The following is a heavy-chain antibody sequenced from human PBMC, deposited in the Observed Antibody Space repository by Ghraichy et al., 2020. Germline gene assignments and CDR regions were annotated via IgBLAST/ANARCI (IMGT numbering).Heavy chain of an antibody. Sequence: SETLSLTCAVYGGSFSDYYWSWIRQPPGKGLEWIGEINHSGSTNYNPSLKSRVTVSVDTTKNQFSLKLSSVTAADTAVYYCASVGGQGLRGRYSSLPLGYFQHWGQGALVTVSS. CDR1: GGSFSDYY. J-gene: IGHJ1*01. D-gene: IGHD5-12*01. CDR3: ASVGGQGLRGRYSSLPLGYFQH. V-gene: IGHV4-34*01. CDR2: INHSGST.